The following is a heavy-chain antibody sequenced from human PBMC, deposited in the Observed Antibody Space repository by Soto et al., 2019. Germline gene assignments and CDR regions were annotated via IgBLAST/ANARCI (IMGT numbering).Heavy chain of an antibody. D-gene: IGHD5-18*01. CDR3: ARAGYSFGYSVDY. CDR1: GGSISSGGYY. CDR2: IYNIGST. V-gene: IGHV4-31*03. Sequence: PSETLSLTCTVSGGSISSGGYYWSWIRQHPGKGLEWIGYIYNIGSTYYNPSLKSRVTISVDMSKNQFSLNLSSVTAADTAVYYCARAGYSFGYSVDYWGQGTLVTVSS. J-gene: IGHJ4*02.